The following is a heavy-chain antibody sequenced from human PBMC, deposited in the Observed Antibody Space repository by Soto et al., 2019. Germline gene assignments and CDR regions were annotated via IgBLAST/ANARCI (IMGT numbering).Heavy chain of an antibody. D-gene: IGHD3-10*01. CDR1: GGSFSGYY. V-gene: IGHV4-34*01. CDR3: ETGSLWFGELWNV. CDR2: INHSGST. Sequence: PSETLSLTCAVYGGSFSGYYWSWIRQPPGKGLEWIGEINHSGSTNYNPSLKSRVTISVDTSKNQFSLKLSSVTAADTAVYYCETGSLWFGELWNVWGQGTTVTVSS. J-gene: IGHJ6*02.